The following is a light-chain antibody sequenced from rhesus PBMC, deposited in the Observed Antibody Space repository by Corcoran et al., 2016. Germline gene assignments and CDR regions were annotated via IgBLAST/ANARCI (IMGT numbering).Light chain of an antibody. CDR2: KAS. CDR3: LQYSSSPLT. Sequence: DIQMTQYPSSLSASVGDTVTITCRASQSISSWLDWYQQKPEKAPKLLIYKASSLQSGVPSRFSGSGSGIDCTLTICSLQPEEFATYYCLQYSSSPLTCGGGTKVEIK. V-gene: IGKV1-22*01. CDR1: QSISSW. J-gene: IGKJ4*01.